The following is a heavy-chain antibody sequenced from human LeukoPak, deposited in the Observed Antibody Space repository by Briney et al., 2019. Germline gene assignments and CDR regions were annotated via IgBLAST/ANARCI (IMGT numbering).Heavy chain of an antibody. Sequence: GGSLRLSCAASGFTFSSYSMNWVRQAPGKGLEWVSSISSSSSYIYYADSVKGRFIISRDNAKNSLYLQMNSLRAEDTAVYYCARDVEYSYGSDAFDIWGQGTMVTVSS. J-gene: IGHJ3*02. CDR1: GFTFSSYS. CDR2: ISSSSSYI. D-gene: IGHD5-18*01. CDR3: ARDVEYSYGSDAFDI. V-gene: IGHV3-21*01.